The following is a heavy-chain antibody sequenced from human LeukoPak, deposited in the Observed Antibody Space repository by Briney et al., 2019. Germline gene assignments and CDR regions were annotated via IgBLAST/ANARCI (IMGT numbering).Heavy chain of an antibody. CDR1: GFTVSSNY. J-gene: IGHJ4*02. D-gene: IGHD3-9*01. Sequence: GGSLRLSCAASGFTVSSNYMSWVRQAPGKGLEWVSVIYSGGSTYYADSVKGRFTISRDNSKNTLYLQMNSLRAEDTAVYYCARDMRYYDILTGYSGSGEYDYWGQGTLVTVSS. V-gene: IGHV3-53*01. CDR2: IYSGGST. CDR3: ARDMRYYDILTGYSGSGEYDY.